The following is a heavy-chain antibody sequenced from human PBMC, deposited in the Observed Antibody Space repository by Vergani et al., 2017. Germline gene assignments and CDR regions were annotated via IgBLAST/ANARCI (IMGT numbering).Heavy chain of an antibody. Sequence: QVQLKESGPGLVKPSQTLSLTCTVSGGSISSGGYYWSWIRQHPGKGLEWIGYIYYSGSTYYNPSLKSRVTISVDTSKNQFSLKLSSVTAADTAVYYCARSGGVTTTSTQYYYYYGMDVWGQGTTVTVSS. CDR2: IYYSGST. D-gene: IGHD4-17*01. CDR3: ARSGGVTTTSTQYYYYYGMDV. V-gene: IGHV4-31*03. CDR1: GGSISSGGYY. J-gene: IGHJ6*02.